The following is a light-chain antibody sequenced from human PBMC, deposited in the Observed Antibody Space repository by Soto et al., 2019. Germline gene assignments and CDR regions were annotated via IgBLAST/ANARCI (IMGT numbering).Light chain of an antibody. V-gene: IGLV2-11*01. CDR2: DVT. CDR1: SSDVGGYNY. Sequence: QSVLIQPRSVSGSPGQSVTISCTGTSSDVGGYNYVSWYQQHPGKAPKFMIYDVTKRPSGVPDRFSGSKSGNTASLTISGLQVEDEAEYYCCSYAGRYSWVFGGGTQLTVL. J-gene: IGLJ7*01. CDR3: CSYAGRYSWV.